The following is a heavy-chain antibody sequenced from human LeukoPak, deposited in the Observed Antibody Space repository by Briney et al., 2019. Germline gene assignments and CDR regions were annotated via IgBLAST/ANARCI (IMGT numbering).Heavy chain of an antibody. J-gene: IGHJ4*02. CDR3: AKGDGSPATPFDY. CDR1: GFTVSSNY. CDR2: ISGSGGST. D-gene: IGHD1-26*01. Sequence: GGSLRLSCAASGFTVSSNYMSWVRQAPGKGLEWVSAISGSGGSTYYADSVKGRFTISRDNSKNTLYLQMNSLRAEDTAVYYCAKGDGSPATPFDYWGQGTLVTVSS. V-gene: IGHV3-23*01.